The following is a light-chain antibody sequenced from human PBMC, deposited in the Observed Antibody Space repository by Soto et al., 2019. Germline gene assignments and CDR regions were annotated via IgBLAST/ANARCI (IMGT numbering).Light chain of an antibody. CDR2: QDD. Sequence: SYELSQPPSVSVSPGQTATITCSGDELGDKYACGYQQKSGQSPILVIYQDDKRPSGTPARFYGSHSGTTATLTISGTQSMDEADYYCQALDRSTVVFGGGTKLTVL. CDR1: ELGDKY. J-gene: IGLJ2*01. CDR3: QALDRSTVV. V-gene: IGLV3-1*01.